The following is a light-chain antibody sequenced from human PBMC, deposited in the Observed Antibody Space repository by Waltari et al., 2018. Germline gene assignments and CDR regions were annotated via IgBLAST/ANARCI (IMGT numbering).Light chain of an antibody. J-gene: IGLJ1*01. CDR2: DVT. Sequence: QSALPQPRSVSGSPGQSVTISCTGTSSDIGGYAYVSWYQQHPGKAPKLFIYDVTKRPSGVHDRYAGSRCGTPASLTISWLQPEDGADYYCCSYAGSSYVFRTGTKVTVL. V-gene: IGLV2-11*01. CDR3: CSYAGSSYV. CDR1: SSDIGGYAY.